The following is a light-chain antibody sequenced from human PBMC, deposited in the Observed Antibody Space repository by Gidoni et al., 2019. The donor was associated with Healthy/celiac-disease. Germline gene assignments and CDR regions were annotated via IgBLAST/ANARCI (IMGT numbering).Light chain of an antibody. CDR1: QGISNY. Sequence: DIQLTQSPSYLAASVGDRVTITCRASQGISNYLAWYQQKPGKVPKLLIYAASTLQSGVPSRFSGSGSGTDFTLTISSLQPEDVATYYCQKDNSAPRTFGQGTKVEIK. V-gene: IGKV1-27*01. CDR3: QKDNSAPRT. CDR2: AAS. J-gene: IGKJ1*01.